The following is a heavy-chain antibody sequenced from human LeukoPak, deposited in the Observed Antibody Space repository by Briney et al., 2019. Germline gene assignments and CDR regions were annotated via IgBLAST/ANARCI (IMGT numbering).Heavy chain of an antibody. CDR2: IYHSGST. CDR1: GYSISSGYY. J-gene: IGHJ4*02. V-gene: IGHV4-38-2*02. CDR3: ARDPYFDY. Sequence: SETLSLTCTVSGYSISSGYYWGWIRQPPGKGLEWIGSIYHSGSTYYNPSLKSRVTMSVDTSKNQFSLKLSSVTAADTAVYYCARDPYFDYWGQGTLVTVSS.